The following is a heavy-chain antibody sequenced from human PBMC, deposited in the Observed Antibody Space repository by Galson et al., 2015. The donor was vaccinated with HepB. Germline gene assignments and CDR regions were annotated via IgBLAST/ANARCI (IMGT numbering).Heavy chain of an antibody. J-gene: IGHJ6*03. V-gene: IGHV1-69*13. Sequence: SVKVSCKASGGTFSSYAISWVRQAPGQGLEWMGGIIPIFGTANYAQKFQGRVTITADESTSTAYMELSSLRSEDTAVYYCARAPVAGTGGPYYYYYMDVWGKGTTVTVSS. CDR1: GGTFSSYA. D-gene: IGHD6-19*01. CDR3: ARAPVAGTGGPYYYYYMDV. CDR2: IIPIFGTA.